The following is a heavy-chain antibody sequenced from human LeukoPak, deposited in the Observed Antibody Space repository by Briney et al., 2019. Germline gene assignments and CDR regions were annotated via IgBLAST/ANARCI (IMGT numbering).Heavy chain of an antibody. V-gene: IGHV1-69*04. J-gene: IGHJ4*02. CDR2: IIPILGIA. D-gene: IGHD1-1*01. Sequence: ASVKVSCKASGGTFSSYAISWVRQAPGQGLEWMGRIIPILGIANYAQKLQGRVTITADKSTSTAYMELSSLRSEDTAVYYCASHGTTGTPAYFDFWGQGTLVTVSS. CDR3: ASHGTTGTPAYFDF. CDR1: GGTFSSYA.